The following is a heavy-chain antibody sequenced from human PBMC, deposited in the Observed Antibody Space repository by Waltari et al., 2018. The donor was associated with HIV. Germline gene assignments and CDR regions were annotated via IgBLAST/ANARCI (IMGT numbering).Heavy chain of an antibody. CDR3: ARVGTCFDV. J-gene: IGHJ3*01. V-gene: IGHV3-48*01. D-gene: IGHD7-27*01. CDR2: VSSSTNTI. Sequence: QLVESGGALVQPGESLRLSCEASGFNFSNYAMNWVRQAPGKGLEWIAYVSSSTNTIYYAGSVKGRFTISRDNAGNLLYLQMNSLRAEDTAVYYCARVGTCFDVWGQGTVVTVSS. CDR1: GFNFSNYA.